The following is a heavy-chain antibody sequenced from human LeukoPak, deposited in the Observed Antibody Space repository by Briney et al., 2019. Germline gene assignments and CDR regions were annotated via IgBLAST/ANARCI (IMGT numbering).Heavy chain of an antibody. CDR2: IYYTGST. V-gene: IGHV4-39*01. J-gene: IGHJ2*01. CDR1: GGSISSNTYY. Sequence: SETLSLTCSVSGGSISSNTYYWAWIRQPPGKGLEWIGNIYYTGSTDYNPSLKSRLTISVDKSKNQFSLKLSSVTAADTAVYYCARRQLHYDFWSGFDWYFDLWGRGTLVTVSS. D-gene: IGHD3-3*01. CDR3: ARRQLHYDFWSGFDWYFDL.